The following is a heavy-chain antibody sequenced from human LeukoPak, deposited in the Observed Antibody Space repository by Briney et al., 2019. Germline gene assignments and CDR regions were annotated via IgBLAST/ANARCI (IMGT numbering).Heavy chain of an antibody. CDR1: GFTFSSYS. D-gene: IGHD3-22*01. V-gene: IGHV3-48*04. CDR2: ISSSSSTI. Sequence: PGGSLRLSCAASGFTFSSYSMNWVRQAPGKGLEWVSYISSSSSTIYYADSVKGRFTISRDNAKNSLYLQMNSLRVEDTAVYYCARGPPYDSSGYPDYWGQGTLVTVSS. J-gene: IGHJ4*02. CDR3: ARGPPYDSSGYPDY.